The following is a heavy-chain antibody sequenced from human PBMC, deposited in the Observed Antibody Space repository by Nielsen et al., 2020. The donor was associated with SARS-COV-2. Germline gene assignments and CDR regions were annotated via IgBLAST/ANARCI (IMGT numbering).Heavy chain of an antibody. CDR1: GFTFSSYS. J-gene: IGHJ6*03. CDR3: ARDPAGRLRSWYRVGYYMDV. D-gene: IGHD6-13*01. CDR2: ISSSSSYI. V-gene: IGHV3-21*01. Sequence: GESLKISCAASGFTFSSYSMNWVRQAPGKGLEWVSSISSSSSYIYYADSVKGRFTISRDNAKNSLYLQMNSLRAEDTAVYYCARDPAGRLRSWYRVGYYMDVWGKGTTVTVSS.